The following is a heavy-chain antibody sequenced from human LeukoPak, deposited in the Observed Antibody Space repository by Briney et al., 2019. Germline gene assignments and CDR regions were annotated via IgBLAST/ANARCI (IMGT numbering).Heavy chain of an antibody. CDR1: GFTFTSYD. CDR2: ITPIFHTP. J-gene: IGHJ6*02. V-gene: IGHV1-69*13. D-gene: IGHD2-2*01. CDR3: ARVRPYCSSTSCHGYYYYGMDV. Sequence: ASVKVSCKASGFTFTSYDINWVRQAPGQGLEWMGGITPIFHTPNYAQKFQGRVTITADESTSTAYMELSSLRSEDTAVYYCARVRPYCSSTSCHGYYYYGMDVWGQGTTVTVSS.